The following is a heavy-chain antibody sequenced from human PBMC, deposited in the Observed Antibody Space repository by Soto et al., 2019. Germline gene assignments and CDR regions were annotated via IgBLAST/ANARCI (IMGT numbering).Heavy chain of an antibody. D-gene: IGHD5-12*01. CDR2: ISGSGGST. J-gene: IGHJ4*02. V-gene: IGHV3-23*01. CDR3: ANPPNTRSGSPVH. CDR1: GFTFSSYA. Sequence: GGSPRLSCAASGFTFSSYAMSWVRQAPGKGLEWVSAISGSGGSTYYADSVKGRFTISRDNSKNTLYLQMNSLRAEDTAVYYCANPPNTRSGSPVHWGQGTLVTVSS.